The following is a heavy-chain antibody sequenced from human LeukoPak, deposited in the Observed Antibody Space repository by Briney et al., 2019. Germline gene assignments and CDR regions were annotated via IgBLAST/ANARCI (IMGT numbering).Heavy chain of an antibody. CDR3: SRNADHDW. J-gene: IGHJ4*02. V-gene: IGHV3-15*01. CDR2: IKRQTEGWTK. D-gene: IGHD1-14*01. Sequence: GGSLRLSCAASGFTFSSYNMNWVRQTPEKGLEWVARIKRQTEGWTKDYAAPVKGRFTISRDDSKSTVYLQMNSLEIEDTAVYYCSRNADHDWWGQGTLVTVSS. CDR1: GFTFSSYN.